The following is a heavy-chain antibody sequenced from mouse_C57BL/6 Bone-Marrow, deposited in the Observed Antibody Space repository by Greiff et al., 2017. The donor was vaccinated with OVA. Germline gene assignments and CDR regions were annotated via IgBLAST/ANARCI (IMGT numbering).Heavy chain of an antibody. CDR1: GFSLTSYG. J-gene: IGHJ1*03. CDR3: AKEGGIPYWYFDV. CDR2: IWRGGST. D-gene: IGHD5-1-1*01. V-gene: IGHV2-5*01. Sequence: VKLVESGPGLVQPSQSLSITCTVSGFSLTSYGVHWVRQSPGKGLEWLGVIWRGGSTDYNAAFMSRLSITKDNSNSQVFFKMNSLQADDTAIYYCAKEGGIPYWYFDVWGTGTTVTVSS.